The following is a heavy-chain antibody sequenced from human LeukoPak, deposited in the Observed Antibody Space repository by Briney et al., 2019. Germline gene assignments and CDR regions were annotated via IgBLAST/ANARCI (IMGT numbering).Heavy chain of an antibody. D-gene: IGHD5-18*01. J-gene: IGHJ6*02. CDR3: ARDRYKGMDV. Sequence: PGGSLRLSCAASRFIFSNYGMHWVRQAPGKGLEWVSVIYSGGSTYYADSVKGRFTISRDNSKNTLYLQMNSLRAEDTAVYYCARDRYKGMDVWGQGTTVTVSS. CDR1: RFIFSNYG. V-gene: IGHV3-66*01. CDR2: IYSGGST.